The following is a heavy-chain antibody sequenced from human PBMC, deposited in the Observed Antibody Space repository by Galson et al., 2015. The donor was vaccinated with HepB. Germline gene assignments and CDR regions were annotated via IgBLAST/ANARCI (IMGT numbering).Heavy chain of an antibody. V-gene: IGHV5-10-1*01. J-gene: IGHJ4*02. CDR3: AGRQYYFDSGTDYTDSDY. CDR1: GYSFTAFW. D-gene: IGHD3-10*01. Sequence: QSGAEVKKPGESLRISCKASGYSFTAFWIFWVRQLPGNGLEWLGRIDPSGSYTNYSPSFPGHITISADTSSTTAYLQWSSLKDSDTAMYYLAGRQYYFDSGTDYTDSDYWGQGTLVTVSS. CDR2: IDPSGSYT.